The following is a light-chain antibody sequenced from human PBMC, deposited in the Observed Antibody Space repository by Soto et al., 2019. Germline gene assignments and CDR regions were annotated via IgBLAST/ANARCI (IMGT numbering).Light chain of an antibody. J-gene: IGKJ1*01. V-gene: IGKV3-20*01. CDR1: YTISNNY. CDR2: GAF. Sequence: EIVLTQSPGTLSVSPGERATLSCRASYTISNNYVAWYQQKPGQAPRLLIFGAFRRATGIPDRFSGGGSGTQFTLTVSRLEPEDFAVYFCQQYGDSPQTFGQGTKVEVK. CDR3: QQYGDSPQT.